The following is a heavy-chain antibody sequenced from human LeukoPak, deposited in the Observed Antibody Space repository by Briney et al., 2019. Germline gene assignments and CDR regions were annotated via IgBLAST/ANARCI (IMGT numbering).Heavy chain of an antibody. Sequence: GGSLRLSCAASGFTFSSSWMAWVRQAPGKGLEWVGNIKEDGTAKNYVVSVRGRFTISRDNAKNSLYLQMNSLRGEDTAVYYCTTRSLYYDILTGPVWGQGTTVTVSS. J-gene: IGHJ6*02. CDR3: TTRSLYYDILTGPV. CDR1: GFTFSSSW. V-gene: IGHV3-7*01. CDR2: IKEDGTAK. D-gene: IGHD3-9*01.